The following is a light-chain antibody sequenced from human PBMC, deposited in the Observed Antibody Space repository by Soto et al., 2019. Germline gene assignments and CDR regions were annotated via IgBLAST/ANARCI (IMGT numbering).Light chain of an antibody. CDR3: QQYNSYPWT. CDR1: QSISSW. Sequence: DIQMTQSPSTLSASVGDRVTITCRASQSISSWLAWYQQKPGKAPKLLIYDASRLESGVPSRFSGSGSGTEFTLTISSLPHDDFATYYCQQYNSYPWTFGQGTKVEIK. CDR2: DAS. J-gene: IGKJ1*01. V-gene: IGKV1-5*01.